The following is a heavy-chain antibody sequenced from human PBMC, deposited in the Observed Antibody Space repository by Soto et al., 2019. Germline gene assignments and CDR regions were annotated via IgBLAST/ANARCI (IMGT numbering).Heavy chain of an antibody. Sequence: GASVKFSCKASGGTFSSYAISWVRQAPGQGLEWMGGIIPIFGTANYAQKFQGRVTITADKSTSTAYMELSSLRSEDTAVYYCARDSSSGSPFDYWGQGTLVTVSS. CDR2: IIPIFGTA. CDR3: ARDSSSGSPFDY. J-gene: IGHJ4*02. D-gene: IGHD6-19*01. V-gene: IGHV1-69*06. CDR1: GGTFSSYA.